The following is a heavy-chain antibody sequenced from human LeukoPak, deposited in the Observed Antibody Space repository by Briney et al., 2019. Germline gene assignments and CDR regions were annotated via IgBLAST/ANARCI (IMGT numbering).Heavy chain of an antibody. CDR2: ISSSSSYI. CDR1: GFTFSSYS. V-gene: IGHV3-21*04. Sequence: GGSLRLSCAASGFTFSSYSMNWVRQAPGKGLEWVSSISSSSSYIHYGDSVKGRFTISRDDAEKSVHLQMNNLRAEDTAIYYCAKDIRSGCYLCAFDIWGQGTRVTVSS. D-gene: IGHD6-19*01. CDR3: AKDIRSGCYLCAFDI. J-gene: IGHJ3*02.